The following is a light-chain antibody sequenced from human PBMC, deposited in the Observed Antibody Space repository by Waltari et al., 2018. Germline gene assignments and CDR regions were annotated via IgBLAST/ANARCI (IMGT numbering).Light chain of an antibody. J-gene: IGKJ2*03. V-gene: IGKV3-20*01. CDR3: HQYGTTPYS. CDR1: QSVNGNY. Sequence: EIVLAQSPGTLSLSPGERVTLSCRASQSVNGNYLARYQQKPGQAPRLLIYGAYSRATGIPDRFSGSGSGTEFSLTISRLEPEDFAVYHCHQYGTTPYSFGQGTKLEIK. CDR2: GAY.